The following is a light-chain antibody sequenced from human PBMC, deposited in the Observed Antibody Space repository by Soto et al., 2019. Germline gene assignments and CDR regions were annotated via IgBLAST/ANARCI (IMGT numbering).Light chain of an antibody. V-gene: IGKV1-39*01. Sequence: DIQMTQSPSSLSASVGDRVTITCRASHSISNYLNWYQQKLGKAPKLLIYGASSLQSGVPSRFSGSGSGTDFTLTISSLQPEDSATYYCQESNRVPFTFGGGTKLEIK. CDR2: GAS. CDR1: HSISNY. J-gene: IGKJ4*01. CDR3: QESNRVPFT.